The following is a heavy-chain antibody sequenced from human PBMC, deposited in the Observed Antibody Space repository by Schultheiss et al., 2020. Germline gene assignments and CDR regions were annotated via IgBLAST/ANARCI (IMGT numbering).Heavy chain of an antibody. D-gene: IGHD3-22*01. V-gene: IGHV3-21*01. Sequence: GESMKISCAASGFTFSSYAMSWVRQAPGKGLEWVSSISSSSSYIYYADSVKGRFTISRDNSKNTLYLQMNSLRAEDTAVYYCARVAVVIYYGMDVWGQGTTVTVAS. CDR3: ARVAVVIYYGMDV. J-gene: IGHJ6*02. CDR1: GFTFSSYA. CDR2: ISSSSSYI.